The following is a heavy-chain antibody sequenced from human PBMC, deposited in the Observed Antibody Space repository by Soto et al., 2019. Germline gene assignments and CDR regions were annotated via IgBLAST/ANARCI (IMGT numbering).Heavy chain of an antibody. CDR1: GFIVSSYG. Sequence: GGSLRLSCAASGFIVSSYGMHWVRQAPGKGLEWVAVIWYDGSNKYNADSVKGQFTISRDNSKNTLYLQMNSLRADDTAVYYCARDFRDYYDSSGYSWFDPWGQGTLVTVSS. CDR3: ARDFRDYYDSSGYSWFDP. CDR2: IWYDGSNK. D-gene: IGHD3-22*01. J-gene: IGHJ5*02. V-gene: IGHV3-33*01.